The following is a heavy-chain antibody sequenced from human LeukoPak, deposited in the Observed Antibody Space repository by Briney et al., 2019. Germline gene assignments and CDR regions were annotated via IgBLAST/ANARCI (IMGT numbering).Heavy chain of an antibody. CDR3: AKNVGFCSGFTCYKPLDS. V-gene: IGHV3-23*01. Sequence: GGSLRLSCAASGFTFTNFAMSWVRQAPGKGLEGVSVISGTGAFTYYADSVKGRFTISRDNSKNTLYLQMNSLRAEDTAVYYCAKNVGFCSGFTCYKPLDSWGQGTLVTVSS. CDR2: ISGTGAFT. D-gene: IGHD2-15*01. J-gene: IGHJ4*02. CDR1: GFTFTNFA.